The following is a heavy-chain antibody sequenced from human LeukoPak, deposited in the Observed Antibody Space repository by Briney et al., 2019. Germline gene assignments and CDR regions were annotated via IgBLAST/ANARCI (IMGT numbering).Heavy chain of an antibody. D-gene: IGHD5-18*01. CDR2: ISSSSSYI. CDR3: AREKDTAMVTYYSDY. Sequence: GGSLRLSCAASGFTFSSYSMNWVRQAPGKGLEWVSSISSSSSYIYYADSVKGRFTISRDNAKNSLYLQMNSLRAEDTAVYYCAREKDTAMVTYYSDYWGQGTLVTVSS. CDR1: GFTFSSYS. J-gene: IGHJ4*02. V-gene: IGHV3-21*01.